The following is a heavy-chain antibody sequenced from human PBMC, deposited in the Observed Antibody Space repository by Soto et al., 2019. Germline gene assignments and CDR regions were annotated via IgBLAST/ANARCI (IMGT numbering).Heavy chain of an antibody. V-gene: IGHV3-30*18. CDR3: AKDREGIVVVTAILSNDDFDI. CDR1: GFTFSSYG. Sequence: QVQLVESGGGVVQPGRSLRLSCAASGFTFSSYGMHWVRQAPGKGLEWVAVISYDGSNKYYADSVKGRFTISRDNSKNTLYLQMNRLRAEDTAVYYCAKDREGIVVVTAILSNDDFDIWGQGTMVTVSS. CDR2: ISYDGSNK. D-gene: IGHD2-21*02. J-gene: IGHJ3*02.